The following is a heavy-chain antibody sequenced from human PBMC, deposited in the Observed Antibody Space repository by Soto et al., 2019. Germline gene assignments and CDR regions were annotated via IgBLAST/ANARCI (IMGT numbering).Heavy chain of an antibody. Sequence: PSETLSLTCTVSGGSISSYYWSWVRQPPGKGLEWIGYIYYSESTNYNPSLKSRVTISVDTSKNQFSLKLSSVTAADTAVYYCARQKPLLDSGYGMDVWGQGTTVSVSS. CDR3: ARQKPLLDSGYGMDV. CDR1: GGSISSYY. CDR2: IYYSEST. D-gene: IGHD1-26*01. V-gene: IGHV4-59*01. J-gene: IGHJ6*02.